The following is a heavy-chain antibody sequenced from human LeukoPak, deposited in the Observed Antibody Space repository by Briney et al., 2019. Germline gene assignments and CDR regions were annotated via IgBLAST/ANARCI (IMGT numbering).Heavy chain of an antibody. CDR1: GFTFSTSW. Sequence: PGGSLRLSCAASGFTFSTSWMSWVRQAPGKGLEWVANIKRDGSEKYYVDSVKGRFTISRDNSKNSLYLQMDSLRAEDTAAYYCARISTSVAGADYWGQGTLVTVSS. CDR3: ARISTSVAGADY. D-gene: IGHD6-19*01. CDR2: IKRDGSEK. J-gene: IGHJ4*02. V-gene: IGHV3-7*01.